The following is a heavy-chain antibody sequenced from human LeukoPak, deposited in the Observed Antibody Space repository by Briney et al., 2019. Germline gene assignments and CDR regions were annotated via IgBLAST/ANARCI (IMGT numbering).Heavy chain of an antibody. CDR3: ARDPGVTKDHGIYGMDV. Sequence: PSETLFLTCTVSGGSISSGGYYWSWIRQHPGKGLEWIGYIYYSGSTYYNPSLKSRVTIPVDTSKNQFSLKLSSVTAADTAVYYCARDPGVTKDHGIYGMDVWGQGTTVTVSS. J-gene: IGHJ6*02. D-gene: IGHD3-10*01. CDR2: IYYSGST. V-gene: IGHV4-31*03. CDR1: GGSISSGGYY.